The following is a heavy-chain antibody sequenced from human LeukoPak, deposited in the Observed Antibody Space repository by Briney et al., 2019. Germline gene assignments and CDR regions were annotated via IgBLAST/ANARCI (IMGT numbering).Heavy chain of an antibody. D-gene: IGHD3-22*01. V-gene: IGHV3-21*01. Sequence: GGSLRLSCAASGFNYSAYNMNWVRQAPGKGLEWVASITSSSAYIYYGDSVKGRVRISRDNGKNSLYLQMTALIAEDTAVYYCARDPPNNGYDFDYWGQGILVTFSS. CDR1: GFNYSAYN. J-gene: IGHJ4*02. CDR2: ITSSSAYI. CDR3: ARDPPNNGYDFDY.